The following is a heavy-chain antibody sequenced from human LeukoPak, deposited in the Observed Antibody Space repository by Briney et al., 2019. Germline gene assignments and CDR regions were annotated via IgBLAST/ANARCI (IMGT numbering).Heavy chain of an antibody. CDR3: ARAMVRGVVDMYYYGMDV. CDR2: IIPIFGTA. D-gene: IGHD3-10*01. J-gene: IGHJ6*02. V-gene: IGHV1-69*13. Sequence: SVKVSCKASGGTFSSYAISWVRQAPGQGLEWMGGIIPIFGTANYAQKFQGRVTITADESTSTAYMELSSLRSEDTAVYYCARAMVRGVVDMYYYGMDVWGQGTTVTVSS. CDR1: GGTFSSYA.